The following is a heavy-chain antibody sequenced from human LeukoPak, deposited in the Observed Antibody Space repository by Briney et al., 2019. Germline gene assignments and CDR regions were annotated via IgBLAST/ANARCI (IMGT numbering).Heavy chain of an antibody. Sequence: ASVTVSCKASGYTFTGYYMHWVRQAPGQGLEWMGWINPNSGGTNYAQKFQGRVTMTRDTSISTAYMELSRLRSDDTAVYYCAVTYYYGSGSYYFDYWGQGTLVTVSS. CDR1: GYTFTGYY. CDR3: AVTYYYGSGSYYFDY. D-gene: IGHD3-10*01. CDR2: INPNSGGT. J-gene: IGHJ4*02. V-gene: IGHV1-2*02.